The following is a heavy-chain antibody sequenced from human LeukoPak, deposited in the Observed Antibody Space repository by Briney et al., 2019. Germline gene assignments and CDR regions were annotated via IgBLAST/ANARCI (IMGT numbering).Heavy chain of an antibody. V-gene: IGHV3-21*01. CDR2: ISSRSSYI. Sequence: GGSLRLSCAASGFTFSSYSMNWVRQAPGKGLEWVSSISSRSSYIYYADSVKGRFTISGDDAKNSLNLQMNSLRAEDTAVYYCARVLAAAGTLHFDHWGQGVLVSVSS. D-gene: IGHD6-13*01. CDR1: GFTFSSYS. CDR3: ARVLAAAGTLHFDH. J-gene: IGHJ4*02.